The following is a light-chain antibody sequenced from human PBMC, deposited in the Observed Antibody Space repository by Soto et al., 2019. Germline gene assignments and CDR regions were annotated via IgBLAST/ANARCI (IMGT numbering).Light chain of an antibody. CDR3: QVWDSSSAHYV. V-gene: IGLV3-21*02. J-gene: IGLJ1*01. CDR2: KDD. Sequence: SYVLTQSPSVSVAPGQTARITCGGNNIGSKSVHWYQQKPGQAPVLVVYKDDDRPSGIPERFSGSNSGNTATLTISRVEAGDEADYYCQVWDSSSAHYVFGTGTKLTVL. CDR1: NIGSKS.